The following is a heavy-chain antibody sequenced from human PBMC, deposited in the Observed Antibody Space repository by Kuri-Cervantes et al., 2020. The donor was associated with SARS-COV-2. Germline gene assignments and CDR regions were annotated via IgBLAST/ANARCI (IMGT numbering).Heavy chain of an antibody. CDR1: GGSFSGYY. V-gene: IGHV4-34*01. CDR2: INHSGST. D-gene: IGHD7-27*01. CDR3: ARELTNWGSGGSAYDAFDI. Sequence: SETLSLTCAVYGGSFSGYYWSWIRQPPGKGLEWIGEINHSGSTNYNPSLKSRVTIPVDTSKNQFSLKLSSVTAADTAVYYCARELTNWGSGGSAYDAFDIWGQGTMVTVSS. J-gene: IGHJ3*02.